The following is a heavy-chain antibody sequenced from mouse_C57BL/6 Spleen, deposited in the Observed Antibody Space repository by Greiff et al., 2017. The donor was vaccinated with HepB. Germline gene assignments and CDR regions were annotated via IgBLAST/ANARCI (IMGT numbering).Heavy chain of an antibody. CDR2: SSDGGSYT. V-gene: IGHV5-4*01. D-gene: IGHD1-1*01. J-gene: IGHJ3*01. Sequence: EVQGVESGGGLVKPGGSLKLSCAASGFTFSSYAMSWVRQTPEKRLEWVATSSDGGSYTYYPDNVKGRFTISRDNAKNNLYLQMSHLKSEDTAMYYCARDQGYGSSRDGFAYWGQGTLVTVSA. CDR1: GFTFSSYA. CDR3: ARDQGYGSSRDGFAY.